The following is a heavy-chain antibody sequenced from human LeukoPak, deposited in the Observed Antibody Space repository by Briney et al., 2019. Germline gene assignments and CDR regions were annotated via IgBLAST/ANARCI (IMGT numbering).Heavy chain of an antibody. CDR1: GGSISSSSYY. CDR3: AKGDTYYYDSSGYFDY. D-gene: IGHD3-22*01. J-gene: IGHJ4*02. V-gene: IGHV4-39*07. CDR2: IYYSGST. Sequence: PSETLSLTCTVSGGSISSSSYYWGWIRQPPGKGLEWIGSIYYSGSTYYNPSLKSRVTISVDTSKNQFSLKLSSVTAADTAVYYCAKGDTYYYDSSGYFDYWGQGTLVTVSS.